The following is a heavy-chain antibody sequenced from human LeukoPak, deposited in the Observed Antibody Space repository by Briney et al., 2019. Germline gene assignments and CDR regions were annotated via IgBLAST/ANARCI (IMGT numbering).Heavy chain of an antibody. Sequence: GGSLRLSCAASGFTFSSYWMSWVRQAPGKGLEWVANINQDGSEKYYVDSVKGRFTISRDNAKSSLYLQMNSLRADDTAVYYCARDRALYDSRRGYYYTEDDYWGQGTLVTVSS. V-gene: IGHV3-7*01. CDR1: GFTFSSYW. J-gene: IGHJ4*02. CDR3: ARDRALYDSRRGYYYTEDDY. D-gene: IGHD3-22*01. CDR2: INQDGSEK.